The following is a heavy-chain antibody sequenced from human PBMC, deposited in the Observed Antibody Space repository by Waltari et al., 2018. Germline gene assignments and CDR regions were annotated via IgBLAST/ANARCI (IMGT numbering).Heavy chain of an antibody. J-gene: IGHJ6*03. CDR2: IRYDGSNK. V-gene: IGHV3-30*02. CDR3: VTGNDYYYYMDV. D-gene: IGHD2-21*02. CDR1: GFTFSSYG. Sequence: QVQLVGSGGGVVQPGGSLRLSCAASGFTFSSYGMHWGRQAPGKGLEWVAFIRYDGSNKYYADSVKGRFTISRDNSKNTLYLQMNSLRAEDTAVYYPVTGNDYYYYMDVWGKGTTVTVSS.